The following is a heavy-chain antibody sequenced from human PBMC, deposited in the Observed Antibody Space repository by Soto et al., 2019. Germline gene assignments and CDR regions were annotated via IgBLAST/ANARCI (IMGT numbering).Heavy chain of an antibody. D-gene: IGHD3-22*01. CDR1: GCTFSSYA. V-gene: IGHV1-69*13. J-gene: IGHJ4*02. Sequence: SVKVSCKASGCTFSSYAISWVRQAPGQGLEWMGGIIPIFGTANYAQKFQGRVTITADESTSTAYMELSSLRSEDTAVYYCARERYYYDSSGYYWHYWGQGTLVIVSS. CDR3: ARERYYYDSSGYYWHY. CDR2: IIPIFGTA.